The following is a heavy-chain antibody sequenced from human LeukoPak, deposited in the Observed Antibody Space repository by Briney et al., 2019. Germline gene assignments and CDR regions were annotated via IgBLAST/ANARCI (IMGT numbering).Heavy chain of an antibody. D-gene: IGHD2-2*01. CDR1: GFTFSSYG. CDR2: IRYDGSNK. Sequence: GGSLRLSCAASGFTFSSYGMHWVRQAPGKGLEWVAFIRYDGSNKYYADSVKGRFTISRDNSKNTLYLQMNSLRAEDTAVYYCAKIRGYCSSTSCFFFDYWGQGTLVTVSS. CDR3: AKIRGYCSSTSCFFFDY. J-gene: IGHJ4*02. V-gene: IGHV3-30*02.